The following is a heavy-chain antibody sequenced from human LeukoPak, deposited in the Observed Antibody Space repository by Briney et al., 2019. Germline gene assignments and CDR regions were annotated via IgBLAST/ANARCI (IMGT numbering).Heavy chain of an antibody. CDR2: IYYSGST. Sequence: SETLSLTCTVSGGSISSYYWSWIRQPPGKGLEWIGYIYYSGSTNYNPSLKSRVTISVDTSKNQFSLKLSSMTAADTAVYYCAREKTTVTNAYNWFDPWGQGTLVTVSS. CDR3: AREKTTVTNAYNWFDP. J-gene: IGHJ5*02. D-gene: IGHD4-11*01. CDR1: GGSISSYY. V-gene: IGHV4-59*01.